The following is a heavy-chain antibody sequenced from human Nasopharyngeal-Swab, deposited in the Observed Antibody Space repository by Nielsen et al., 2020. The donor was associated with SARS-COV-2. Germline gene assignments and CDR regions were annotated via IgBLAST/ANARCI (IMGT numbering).Heavy chain of an antibody. CDR1: GFTFSSYA. V-gene: IGHV3-30*18. D-gene: IGHD6-6*01. CDR2: MSFDGTHE. J-gene: IGHJ4*02. CDR3: AKELTPYSSSSFVDY. Sequence: GESLKISCAASGFTFSSYAMNWVRQAPGKGLEWVALMSFDGTHEYYADSVKGRFTISRDNSKNTLFLQMNSLRTEDTAVYYCAKELTPYSSSSFVDYWGQGTQVTVSS.